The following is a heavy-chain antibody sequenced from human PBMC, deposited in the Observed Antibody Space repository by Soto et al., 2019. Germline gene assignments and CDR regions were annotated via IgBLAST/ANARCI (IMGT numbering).Heavy chain of an antibody. CDR2: MSSDGGNT. CDR3: ARDYGDGYYYFDL. Sequence: QVQLVESGGGVVQPGRSLRLSCAASGFTFSDYTMHWVRQAPGKELEWVALMSSDGGNTHYTDSVKGRFTISGDNSKNTLYLQMDSLRPEDTTVYYCARDYGDGYYYFDLWGQGTLVTVSS. CDR1: GFTFSDYT. J-gene: IGHJ4*02. D-gene: IGHD5-12*01. V-gene: IGHV3-30-3*01.